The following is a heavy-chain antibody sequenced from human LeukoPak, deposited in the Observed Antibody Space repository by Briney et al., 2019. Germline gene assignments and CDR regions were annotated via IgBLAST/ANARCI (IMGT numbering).Heavy chain of an antibody. V-gene: IGHV1-69*05. CDR3: AREENDAFDI. CDR1: GGTFSSYA. CDR2: VIPIFGTA. J-gene: IGHJ3*02. Sequence: SVKVSCKASGGTFSSYAISWVRQAPGQGLEWMGGVIPIFGTANYAQKFQGRVTITTDESTSTAYMELSSLRSEDTAVYYCAREENDAFDIWGQGTMVTVSS.